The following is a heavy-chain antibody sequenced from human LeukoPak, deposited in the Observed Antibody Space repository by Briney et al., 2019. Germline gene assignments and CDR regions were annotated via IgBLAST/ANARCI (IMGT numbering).Heavy chain of an antibody. J-gene: IGHJ5*02. CDR1: GFTFSSYS. CDR3: ARDPLYSSRNWFDP. CDR2: ISSSSTI. V-gene: IGHV3-48*01. Sequence: PGGSLRLSCAASGFTFSSYSMNWVRQAPGKGLEGVSYISSSSTIYYADSVKGRFTISRDNAKNSLYLQMNSLRAEDTAVYYCARDPLYSSRNWFDPWGQGTLVTVSS. D-gene: IGHD4-11*01.